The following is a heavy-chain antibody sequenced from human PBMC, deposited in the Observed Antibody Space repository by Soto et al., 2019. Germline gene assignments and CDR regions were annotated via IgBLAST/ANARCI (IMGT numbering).Heavy chain of an antibody. D-gene: IGHD2-15*01. Sequence: SPTLSLTCAISGDSVSSNSAAWNWIRQSPSRGLEWLGRTYYRSKWYNDYAVSVKSRITINPDTSKNQFSLQLNSVTPEGTAVYYCARDLVVVAAPAYYYGMDVWGQGTTVTVSS. J-gene: IGHJ6*02. CDR1: GDSVSSNSAA. V-gene: IGHV6-1*01. CDR2: TYYRSKWYN. CDR3: ARDLVVVAAPAYYYGMDV.